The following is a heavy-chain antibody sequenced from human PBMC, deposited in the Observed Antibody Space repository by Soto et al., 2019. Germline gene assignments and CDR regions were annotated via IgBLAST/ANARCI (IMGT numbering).Heavy chain of an antibody. CDR1: GFTFGSYA. CDR2: ISGSGGST. Sequence: GGSLRLSCAASGFTFGSYAVSWVRQAPGKGLEWVSAISGSGGSTYYADSVKGRFTISRDNSKNTLYLQMNSLRAEDTAVYYCAKLRGYSYGYFDYWGQGTLVTVS. V-gene: IGHV3-23*01. CDR3: AKLRGYSYGYFDY. J-gene: IGHJ4*02. D-gene: IGHD5-18*01.